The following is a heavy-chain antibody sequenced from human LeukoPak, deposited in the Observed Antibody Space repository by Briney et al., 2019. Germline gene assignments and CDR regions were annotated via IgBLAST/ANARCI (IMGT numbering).Heavy chain of an antibody. CDR1: GYSLTELS. D-gene: IGHD3-16*02. J-gene: IGHJ3*02. CDR2: FSPGDGET. CDR3: ATRLGEFSSRDAFNI. Sequence: GASVKVSCKVSGYSLTELSMHWVRQAPGKGLEWVGGFSPGDGETIYAQRFQGRVTMTEATSTDTAHMELRSLTYEDTAVYYCATRLGEFSSRDAFNIWGQGTMVTVSS. V-gene: IGHV1-24*01.